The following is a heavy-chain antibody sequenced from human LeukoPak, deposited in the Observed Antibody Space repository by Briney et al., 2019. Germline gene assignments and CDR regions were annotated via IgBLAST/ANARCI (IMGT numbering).Heavy chain of an antibody. CDR1: GGTFSSYA. J-gene: IGHJ6*02. V-gene: IGHV1-69*04. D-gene: IGHD3-9*01. Sequence: SVKVSCKASGGTFSSYAISWVRQAPGQGLEWMGRIIPILGIANYAQKSQGRVTITADKSTSTAYMELSSLRSEDTAVYYCARDILTGYYVYGMDVWGQGTTVTVSS. CDR2: IIPILGIA. CDR3: ARDILTGYYVYGMDV.